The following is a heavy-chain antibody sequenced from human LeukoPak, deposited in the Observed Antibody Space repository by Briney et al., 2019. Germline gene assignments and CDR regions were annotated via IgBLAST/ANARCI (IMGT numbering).Heavy chain of an antibody. CDR1: GYTFTIYG. D-gene: IGHD5-18*01. CDR2: INPNSTTT. V-gene: IGHV1-2*02. J-gene: IGHJ4*02. CDR3: ARVRDRMKGYKFDY. Sequence: ASVTVSFKASGYTFTIYGISWVRQAPGQGLERMGWINPNSTTTHYAQKFQGRVTMTRDTSISTAYMELRRLRSDDTATYYCARVRDRMKGYKFDYWGQGTLVTVSS.